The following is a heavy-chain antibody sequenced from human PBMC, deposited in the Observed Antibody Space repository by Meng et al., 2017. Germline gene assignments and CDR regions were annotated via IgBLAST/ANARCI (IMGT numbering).Heavy chain of an antibody. CDR1: GYTFTSYG. V-gene: IGHV1-18*01. CDR3: ARVRVYCSGGSCYRGMYFQH. CDR2: ISAYNGNT. Sequence: QVQLVQSGAEVKKPVASVKVSCKASGYTFTSYGISWVRQAPGQGLEWMGWISAYNGNTNYAQKLQGRVTMTTDTSTSTAYMELRSLRSDDTAVYYCARVRVYCSGGSCYRGMYFQHWGQGTLVTVSS. D-gene: IGHD2-15*01. J-gene: IGHJ1*01.